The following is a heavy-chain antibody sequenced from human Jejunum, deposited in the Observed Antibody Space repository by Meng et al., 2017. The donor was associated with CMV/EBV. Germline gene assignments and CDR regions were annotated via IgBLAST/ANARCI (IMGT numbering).Heavy chain of an antibody. J-gene: IGHJ4*02. CDR1: GFILSRFG. Sequence: PGFILSRFGMHWVRQAAGKGLEWVTFIADDGSRKYYADSVKGRFTISRDYSKYTVYLQMNSLRAEYTAIYYCARDRSSTWSFDSWGQGTRVTVSS. V-gene: IGHV3-30-3*01. D-gene: IGHD6-13*01. CDR2: IADDGSRK. CDR3: ARDRSSTWSFDS.